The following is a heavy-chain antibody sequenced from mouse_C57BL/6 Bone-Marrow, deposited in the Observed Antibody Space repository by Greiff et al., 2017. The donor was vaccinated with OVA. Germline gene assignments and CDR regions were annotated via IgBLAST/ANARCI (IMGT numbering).Heavy chain of an antibody. Sequence: EVQLVESGGGLVQPKGSLKLSCAASGFSFNTYAMNWVRQAPGKGLEWVARIRSKSNNYATYYADSVKDRFTISRDDAESMLYLQMTNLKTEDTAMYYCVRQGGTHLYVDVWGTGTTVTVSS. J-gene: IGHJ1*03. CDR1: GFSFNTYA. CDR3: VRQGGTHLYVDV. D-gene: IGHD3-3*01. CDR2: IRSKSNNYAT. V-gene: IGHV10-1*01.